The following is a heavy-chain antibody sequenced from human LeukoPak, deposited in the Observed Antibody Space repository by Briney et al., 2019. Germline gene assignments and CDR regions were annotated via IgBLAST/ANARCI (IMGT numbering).Heavy chain of an antibody. D-gene: IGHD3-10*01. CDR1: GYTFTGYY. CDR2: INPNSGGT. V-gene: IGHV1-2*06. CDR3: ARESYISGSYYNNY. Sequence: GASVKVSCKASGYTFTGYYMHWVRQAPGQGLEWMGRINPNSGGTNYAQKFQGRVTMTRDTSTSTVYMELSSLRSKDTAVYYCARESYISGSYYNNYWGQGTLVTVSS. J-gene: IGHJ4*02.